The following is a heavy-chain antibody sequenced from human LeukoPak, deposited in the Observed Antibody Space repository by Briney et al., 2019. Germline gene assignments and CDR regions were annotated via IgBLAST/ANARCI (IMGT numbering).Heavy chain of an antibody. J-gene: IGHJ4*02. Sequence: GGSLRLSCTASGFSFSSYSMSWVRQPPGKGLEWISAINDDVTYYRDSVKGRFTVSRDNSRNTLYLQLNSLRAEDTALYYCARKSASGNYPLDYWGQGTLVTVSS. CDR2: INDDVT. V-gene: IGHV3-23*01. CDR1: GFSFSSYS. CDR3: ARKSASGNYPLDY. D-gene: IGHD3-10*01.